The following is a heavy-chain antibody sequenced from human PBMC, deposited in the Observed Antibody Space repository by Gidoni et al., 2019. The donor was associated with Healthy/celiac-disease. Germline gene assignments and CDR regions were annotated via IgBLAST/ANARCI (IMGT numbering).Heavy chain of an antibody. CDR2: SNHRGST. D-gene: IGHD2-15*01. J-gene: IGHJ6*03. CDR3: ARGGYCSGGSCYSRAVTGAGTTRRYYYYYMDV. CDR1: GGSFSGYY. V-gene: IGHV4-34*01. Sequence: QVQLQQWGAGLLKPSETLSLTCAVYGGSFSGYYWSWIRHPPGKGMEWMGESNHRGSTNYTPSLKIRFTISVDTSKNQFSLKLSSVTAADTAVYYCARGGYCSGGSCYSRAVTGAGTTRRYYYYYMDVWGKGTTVTVSS.